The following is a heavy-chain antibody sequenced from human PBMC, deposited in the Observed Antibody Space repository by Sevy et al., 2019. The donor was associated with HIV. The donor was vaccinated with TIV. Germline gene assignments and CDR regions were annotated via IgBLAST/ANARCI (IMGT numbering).Heavy chain of an antibody. CDR2: ISSSGSTI. Sequence: GGSLRLSCAASGFTFSDYYMSWIRQAPGKGLEWVSYISSSGSTIYYADSVKGRFTISRDNAKNSLYLQMNSQRAEDTAVYYCARIRGGMTMIVGAPYYFDYWGQGTLVTVSS. CDR1: GFTFSDYY. CDR3: ARIRGGMTMIVGAPYYFDY. J-gene: IGHJ4*02. V-gene: IGHV3-11*01. D-gene: IGHD3-22*01.